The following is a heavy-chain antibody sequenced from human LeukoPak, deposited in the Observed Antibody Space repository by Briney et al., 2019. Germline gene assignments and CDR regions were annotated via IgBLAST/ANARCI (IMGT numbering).Heavy chain of an antibody. CDR3: AKASIAGAIGVLDY. CDR2: INQDGSGK. CDR1: GFTFNNYW. D-gene: IGHD1-26*01. Sequence: GGSLRLSCAAFGFTFNNYWMSWVRQAPGKGLEWVANINQDGSGKHYVDSVKGRFTISRDNAKDSLYLQMNSLRAEDTAVYFCAKASIAGAIGVLDYWGQGTLVTVSS. J-gene: IGHJ4*02. V-gene: IGHV3-7*01.